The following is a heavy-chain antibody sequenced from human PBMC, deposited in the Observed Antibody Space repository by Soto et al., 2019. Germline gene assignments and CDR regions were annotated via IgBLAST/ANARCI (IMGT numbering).Heavy chain of an antibody. CDR1: GFTFDMFW. CDR2: INGQGSST. Sequence: EVQLVESGGGVVQPGGSLRLSCVISGFTFDMFWMHWVRQVPGKGLMWVAYINGQGSSTKYADSVKGRFTISRDNAKNTFYLEMNSLRAEDTSVYYCARDARIAARPIDFWGQGTLVAVSS. D-gene: IGHD6-6*01. J-gene: IGHJ4*02. V-gene: IGHV3-74*01. CDR3: ARDARIAARPIDF.